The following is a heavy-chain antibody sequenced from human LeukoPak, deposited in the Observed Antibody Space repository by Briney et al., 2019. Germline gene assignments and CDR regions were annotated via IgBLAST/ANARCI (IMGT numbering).Heavy chain of an antibody. V-gene: IGHV1-46*01. CDR1: EYTFTGSY. CDR2: INPTGGST. D-gene: IGHD1-26*01. J-gene: IGHJ5*02. CDR3: ARDNSVGDNAWWFDP. Sequence: ASVKVSCKASEYTFTGSYMHWVRQAPGQGLEWMGLINPTGGSTGYAQKFQGRVTMTRDMSTSTDYMELSSLRSEDTAIYYCARDNSVGDNAWWFDPWGQGTLVTVSS.